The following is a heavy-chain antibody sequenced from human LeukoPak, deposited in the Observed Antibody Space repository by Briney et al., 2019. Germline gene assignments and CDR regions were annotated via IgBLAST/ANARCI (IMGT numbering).Heavy chain of an antibody. D-gene: IGHD5-12*01. Sequence: SETLSLTCTVSGGSISSYYWSWIRQPPGKGLEWIGYIYYSGSTNYNPSPKSRVTISVDTSKNQFSLKLSSVTAADTAVYYCAREGRMSGYDPFDYWGQGTLVTVSS. CDR1: GGSISSYY. V-gene: IGHV4-59*01. CDR2: IYYSGST. CDR3: AREGRMSGYDPFDY. J-gene: IGHJ4*02.